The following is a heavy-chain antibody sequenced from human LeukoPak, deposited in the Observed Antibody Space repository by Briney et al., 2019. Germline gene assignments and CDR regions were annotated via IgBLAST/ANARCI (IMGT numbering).Heavy chain of an antibody. V-gene: IGHV3-7*01. CDR2: IKQDGSEK. D-gene: IGHD3-10*01. J-gene: IGHJ4*02. CDR3: ARMDIGLVRD. Sequence: GGSLRLSCTASGFRFNDYYMSWVRQAPGKGLEWVANIKQDGSEKYYVDSVKGRFTISRDNAKNSLSLQMNSLRAEDTAVYYCARMDIGLVRDWGQGTLVTVSS. CDR1: GFRFNDYY.